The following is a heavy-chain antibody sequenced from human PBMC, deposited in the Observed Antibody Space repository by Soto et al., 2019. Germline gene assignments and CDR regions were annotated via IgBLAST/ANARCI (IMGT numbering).Heavy chain of an antibody. D-gene: IGHD1-26*01. CDR3: ARDMDGSYSYYYGMDV. Sequence: QVQLVESGGGVVQPGRSLRLSCAASGFTFSSYGMHWVRQAPGKGLEWVAVIWYDGSNKYYADSVKGRFTISRDNSKNTLYLQMNSLRAEDTAVYYCARDMDGSYSYYYGMDVWGQGTTVTVSS. J-gene: IGHJ6*02. CDR1: GFTFSSYG. CDR2: IWYDGSNK. V-gene: IGHV3-33*01.